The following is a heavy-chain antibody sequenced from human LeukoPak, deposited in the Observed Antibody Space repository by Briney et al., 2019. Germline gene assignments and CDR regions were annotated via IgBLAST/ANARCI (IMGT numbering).Heavy chain of an antibody. CDR3: AREEYSSFYGMDV. V-gene: IGHV1-69*13. J-gene: IGHJ6*02. CDR1: GGTFSSYA. Sequence: SVKVSCKASGGTFSSYAISWVRQAPGQGLEWMGGIIPIFGTANYAQKFQGRVTITADESTSTAYMELSRLRSDDTAVYYCAREEYSSFYGMDVWGQGTTVTVSS. CDR2: IIPIFGTA. D-gene: IGHD6-6*01.